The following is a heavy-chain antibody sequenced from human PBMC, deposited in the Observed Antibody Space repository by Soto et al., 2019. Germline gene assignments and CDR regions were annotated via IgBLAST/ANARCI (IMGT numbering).Heavy chain of an antibody. CDR3: ARRAITIFGVVQDYYYYYMDV. CDR1: GFTFSSYA. Sequence: GGSLRLSCAASGFTFSSYAMSWVRQAPGKGLEWVSAISGSGGSTYYADSVKGRFTISRDNSKNTLYLQMNSLRAEDTAVYYCARRAITIFGVVQDYYYYYMDVWGKGTTVTVSS. J-gene: IGHJ6*03. V-gene: IGHV3-23*01. D-gene: IGHD3-3*01. CDR2: ISGSGGST.